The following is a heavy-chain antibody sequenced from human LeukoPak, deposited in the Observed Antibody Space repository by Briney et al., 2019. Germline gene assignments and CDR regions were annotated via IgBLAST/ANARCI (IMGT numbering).Heavy chain of an antibody. J-gene: IGHJ6*03. CDR2: IYYSGST. Sequence: SETLSLICTVSGGSISGYYWSWIRQPPGKGLEWIGFIYYSGSTNYNPSLKSRVIISLDTSKNQFSLKLSSVTAADTAVYYCARTPEGGYSNGYFYYYYMDVWGKGTTVTISS. V-gene: IGHV4-59*01. CDR3: ARTPEGGYSNGYFYYYYMDV. D-gene: IGHD4-11*01. CDR1: GGSISGYY.